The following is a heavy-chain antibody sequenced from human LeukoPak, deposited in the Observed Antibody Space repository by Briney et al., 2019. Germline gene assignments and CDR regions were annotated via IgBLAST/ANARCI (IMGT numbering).Heavy chain of an antibody. J-gene: IGHJ4*02. CDR3: ATASSYYGSGSYYNAGFDY. CDR1: GYSISSGYY. V-gene: IGHV4-38-2*01. D-gene: IGHD3-10*01. CDR2: IYHSGST. Sequence: ASETLSLTCAVSGYSISSGYYWGWIRQPPGKGLEWIGGIYHSGSTYYNPSLKSRVTISVDTSKNQFSLKLSSVTAADTAVYYCATASSYYGSGSYYNAGFDYWGQGTLVTVSS.